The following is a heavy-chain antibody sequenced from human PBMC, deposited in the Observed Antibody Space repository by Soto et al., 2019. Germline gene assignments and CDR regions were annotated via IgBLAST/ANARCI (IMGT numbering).Heavy chain of an antibody. D-gene: IGHD3-10*01. V-gene: IGHV3-30*18. CDR3: AKDHHYYGSGSLFDY. CDR2: ISYGGSNK. Sequence: GGSLRLSCAASGFTFSSYGMHWVRQAPGKGLEWVAVISYGGSNKYYADSVKGRFTISRDNSKNTLYLQMNSLRAEDTAVYYCAKDHHYYGSGSLFDYWGQGTLVTVSS. CDR1: GFTFSSYG. J-gene: IGHJ4*02.